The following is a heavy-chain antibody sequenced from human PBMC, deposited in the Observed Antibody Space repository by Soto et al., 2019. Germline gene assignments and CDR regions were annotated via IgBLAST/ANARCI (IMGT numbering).Heavy chain of an antibody. CDR1: GFSLSTSGMC. CDR3: ARILSKQGYSSSWYSPYYYYGMDV. Sequence: PTLVNPTQTLTLTSTFSGFSLSTSGMCVSWIRQPPGKALEWLALIDWDDDKYYSTSLKTRLTISKDTSKNQVVLTMTNMDPVDTATYYCARILSKQGYSSSWYSPYYYYGMDVWGQGTTVTVSS. V-gene: IGHV2-70*01. J-gene: IGHJ6*02. D-gene: IGHD6-13*01. CDR2: IDWDDDK.